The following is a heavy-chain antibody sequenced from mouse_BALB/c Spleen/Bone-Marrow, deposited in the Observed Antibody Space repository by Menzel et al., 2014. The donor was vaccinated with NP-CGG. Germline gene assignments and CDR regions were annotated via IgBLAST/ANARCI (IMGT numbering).Heavy chain of an antibody. J-gene: IGHJ3*01. CDR2: ISSGGST. V-gene: IGHV5-6-5*01. Sequence: EVQGVESGGGLVQPGGSLKLSCAASGFTFSSYTVSWVRQTPEKRLEWVASISSGGSTYYPDSVKGRFTISRDNARNILYLQMSSLRSEDTAMYYCVRELYYGSSYFTYWGRGTLVTVSA. D-gene: IGHD1-1*01. CDR1: GFTFSSYT. CDR3: VRELYYGSSYFTY.